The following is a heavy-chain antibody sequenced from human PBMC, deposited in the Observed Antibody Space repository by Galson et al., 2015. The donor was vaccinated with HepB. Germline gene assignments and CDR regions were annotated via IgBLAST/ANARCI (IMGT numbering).Heavy chain of an antibody. CDR1: GYSFISYS. V-gene: IGHV1-2*02. J-gene: IGHJ4*02. CDR2: INPNSGGT. CDR3: ARADQVGGHFDS. Sequence: SVKVSCKASGYSFISYSMHWVRQAPGQGLEWMGWINPNSGGTNYAQKFKGRVTMTRDTSVSTAYMELRRLKYDDTAVYYCARADQVGGHFDSWGQGALVTVSS. D-gene: IGHD6-19*01.